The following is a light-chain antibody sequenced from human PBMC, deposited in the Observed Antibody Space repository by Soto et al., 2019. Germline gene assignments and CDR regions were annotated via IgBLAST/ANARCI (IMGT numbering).Light chain of an antibody. V-gene: IGLV1-40*01. CDR1: SSNIGAGYD. CDR2: GNS. Sequence: QSVLTQPPSVSGAPGQRVTISCTGSSSNIGAGYDVHWYQQLPGTAPKLLIYGNSNRPSGVPDRFSGSKSGTSASLAITGLQAEDEADYYCQSYDSSLSGSVFGGGTWLTVL. CDR3: QSYDSSLSGSV. J-gene: IGLJ3*02.